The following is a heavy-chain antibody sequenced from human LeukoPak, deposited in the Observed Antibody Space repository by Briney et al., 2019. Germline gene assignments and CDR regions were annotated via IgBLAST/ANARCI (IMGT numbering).Heavy chain of an antibody. CDR1: GYTFASYG. CDR2: ISTNNGNT. V-gene: IGHV1-18*01. J-gene: IGHJ4*02. Sequence: AASVKVSCKASGYTFASYGISWVRQAPGQGLEWMGWISTNNGNTNYAQKFQGRVTLTTDTSTSTACMELRSLRSDDTAVYYCARESCISTSCNPDYWGQGTLVTVSS. CDR3: ARESCISTSCNPDY. D-gene: IGHD2-2*01.